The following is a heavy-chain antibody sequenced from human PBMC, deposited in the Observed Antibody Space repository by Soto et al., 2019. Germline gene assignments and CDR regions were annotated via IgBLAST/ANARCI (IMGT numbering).Heavy chain of an antibody. D-gene: IGHD1-26*01. Sequence: GLDLEWLALIYWDVDKRYSPSLKSRLTITKDTSKNQVVLTMTNMDPVDTATYYCAHRRGAGRIDPWGQGTLVTVSS. V-gene: IGHV2-5*02. J-gene: IGHJ5*02. CDR3: AHRRGAGRIDP. CDR2: IYWDVDK.